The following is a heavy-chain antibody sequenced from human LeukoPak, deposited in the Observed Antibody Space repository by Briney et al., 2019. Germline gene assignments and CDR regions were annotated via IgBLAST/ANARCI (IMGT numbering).Heavy chain of an antibody. J-gene: IGHJ6*02. CDR1: GFTFSSYS. Sequence: GGSLRLSCEASGFTFSSYSMNWVRQVPGKGLEWVSCMLTSSSYIYYADSVKGRFTISRDNAKNSLFLQMNSLRVEDTAVYYCARMGPVPLQYYYYGLDVWGQGTTVTVSS. CDR3: ARMGPVPLQYYYYGLDV. D-gene: IGHD5-24*01. V-gene: IGHV3-21*01. CDR2: MLTSSSYI.